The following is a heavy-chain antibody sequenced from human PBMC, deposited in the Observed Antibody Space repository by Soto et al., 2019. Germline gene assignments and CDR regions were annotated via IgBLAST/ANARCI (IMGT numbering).Heavy chain of an antibody. CDR1: GYTFTSYG. Sequence: ASVKVSCKASGYTFTSYGISWVRQAPGQGLEWMGWISAYNGNTNYAQKLQGRVTMTTDTSTSTAYMELRSLRSDDTAVYYCAIHPFGSRWYYYGMDVWGQGTTVTVSS. V-gene: IGHV1-18*01. D-gene: IGHD6-13*01. CDR2: ISAYNGNT. CDR3: AIHPFGSRWYYYGMDV. J-gene: IGHJ6*02.